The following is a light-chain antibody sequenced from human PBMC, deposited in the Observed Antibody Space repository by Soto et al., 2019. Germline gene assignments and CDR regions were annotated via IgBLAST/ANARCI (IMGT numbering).Light chain of an antibody. CDR1: QSVSSN. CDR3: QQYNNWPWT. V-gene: IGKV3-15*01. CDR2: GAS. Sequence: EIVMPQSQATLSVSPGERATLSCRASQSVSSNLAWYQQKPGQPPRLVMYGASTRASGVPAKFSGSGSGTEFTLTISSLQSEEVAVYDCQQYNNWPWTFGQGTKVDIK. J-gene: IGKJ1*01.